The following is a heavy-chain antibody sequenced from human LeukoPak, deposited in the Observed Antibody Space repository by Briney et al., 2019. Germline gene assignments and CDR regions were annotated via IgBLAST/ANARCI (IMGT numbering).Heavy chain of an antibody. CDR1: GFTFSSYA. CDR3: ARPHSTTVVTEFDY. Sequence: HPGGSLRLSCAASGFTFSSYAMHWVRQAPGKGLEWVAVISYDGSNKYYADSVKGRFTISRDNSKNTLYLQMNSLRAEDTAVYYCARPHSTTVVTEFDYWGQGTLVTVSS. J-gene: IGHJ4*02. V-gene: IGHV3-30*04. CDR2: ISYDGSNK. D-gene: IGHD4-23*01.